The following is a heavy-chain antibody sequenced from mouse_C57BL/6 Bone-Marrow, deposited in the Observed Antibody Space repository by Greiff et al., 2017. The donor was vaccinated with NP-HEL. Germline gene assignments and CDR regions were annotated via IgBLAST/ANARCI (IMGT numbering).Heavy chain of an antibody. CDR2: ISDGGSYT. V-gene: IGHV5-4*01. J-gene: IGHJ2*01. CDR3: ARDETGVDY. Sequence: SLEWVATISDGGSYTYYPDNVKGRFTISRDNAKNNLYLQMSHLKSEDTAMYYCARDETGVDYWGQGTTLTVSS.